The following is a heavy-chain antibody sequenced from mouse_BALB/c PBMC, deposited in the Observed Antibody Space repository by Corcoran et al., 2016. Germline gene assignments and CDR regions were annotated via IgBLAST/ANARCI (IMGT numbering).Heavy chain of an antibody. V-gene: IGHV3-6*02. CDR1: GYSITSGYY. CDR2: ISYDGSN. Sequence: DVQLQESGPGLVKPSQSLSLTCSVTGYSITSGYYWNWIRQFPGNKLEWMGYISYDGSNNYNPSLKNRISITRDTSKNQFFLKLNSVTTEDTATYYCARGYYDHAMDYWGQGTSVTVSS. J-gene: IGHJ4*01. D-gene: IGHD2-4*01. CDR3: ARGYYDHAMDY.